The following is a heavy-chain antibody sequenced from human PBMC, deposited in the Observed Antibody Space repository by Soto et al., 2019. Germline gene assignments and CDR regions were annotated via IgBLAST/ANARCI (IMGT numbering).Heavy chain of an antibody. CDR2: IYSSGST. D-gene: IGHD2-15*01. V-gene: IGHV4-59*01. Sequence: QVQLQESGPGLVKPSETLSLTCTVSAGSISSYYWSWIRQPPGKGLEWIGYIYSSGSTNYNPSLKSRVTISVDTSKNQFSLKLSSVTAADTAVYYCARGRAYRDYWGQGTLVTVSS. CDR3: ARGRAYRDY. CDR1: AGSISSYY. J-gene: IGHJ4*02.